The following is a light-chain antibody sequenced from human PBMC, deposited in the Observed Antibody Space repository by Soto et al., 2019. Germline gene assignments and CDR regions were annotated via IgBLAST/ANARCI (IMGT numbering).Light chain of an antibody. CDR2: VAS. CDR1: QGISNW. CDR3: QQTNTLLPLT. V-gene: IGKV1-12*01. Sequence: DIQMTQSPSSVSACVGDRVTITGRASQGISNWLAWYQQQPGKAPKLLIYVASSLQSGVTSRFSGGGSGTHFDVIISRIQPEDFANHYCQQTNTLLPLTFGGGKKVEI. J-gene: IGKJ4*01.